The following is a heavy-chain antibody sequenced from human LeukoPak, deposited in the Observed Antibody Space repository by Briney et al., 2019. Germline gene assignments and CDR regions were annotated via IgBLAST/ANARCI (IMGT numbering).Heavy chain of an antibody. CDR2: ISSSSSYI. Sequence: GGSLRLSCAASGFTFSNYSMNWVRQAPGKGLEWVSSISSSSSYIYYADSVKGRFTISRDNAKNSLYLQMNSLRAEDTAVYYCARKGVYCSSTSCQIPYGMDVWGQGTTVTVSS. V-gene: IGHV3-21*01. J-gene: IGHJ6*02. CDR3: ARKGVYCSSTSCQIPYGMDV. D-gene: IGHD2-2*01. CDR1: GFTFSNYS.